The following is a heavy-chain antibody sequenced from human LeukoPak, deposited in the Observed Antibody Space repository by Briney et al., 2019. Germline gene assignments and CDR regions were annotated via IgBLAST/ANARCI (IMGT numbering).Heavy chain of an antibody. CDR1: GFTFSSYA. V-gene: IGHV3-23*01. D-gene: IGHD3-22*01. CDR3: ARGYYYDSSGYYPGY. CDR2: ISGSGGST. J-gene: IGHJ4*02. Sequence: GGSLRLSCAASGFTFSSYAMSWVRQAPGKGLEWVSAISGSGGSTYYADSVKGRFTISRDNAKNSLYLQMNSLRAEDTAVYYCARGYYYDSSGYYPGYWGQGTLVTVSS.